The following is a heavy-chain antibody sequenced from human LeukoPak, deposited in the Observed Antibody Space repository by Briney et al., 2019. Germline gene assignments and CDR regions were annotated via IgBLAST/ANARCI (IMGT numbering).Heavy chain of an antibody. V-gene: IGHV4-34*01. CDR1: NGSFSAYS. Sequence: PSETLSLTCAVFNGSFSAYSWNWIRQPPGKGLEWIGEINHSGRTNSNPSLKSRVTISVDTSKNQFSLKLSSVTAADTAVYYCARLYYDSSGFHRPFFDYWGQGTLVTVS. J-gene: IGHJ4*02. D-gene: IGHD3-22*01. CDR2: INHSGRT. CDR3: ARLYYDSSGFHRPFFDY.